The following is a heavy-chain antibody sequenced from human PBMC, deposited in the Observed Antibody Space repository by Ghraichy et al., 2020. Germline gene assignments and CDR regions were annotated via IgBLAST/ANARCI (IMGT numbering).Heavy chain of an antibody. Sequence: SETLSLTCTVSGGSISSSSYYWGWIRQPPGKGLEWIGSIYYSGSTYYNPSLKSRVTISVDTSKNQFSLKLSSVTAADTAVYYCARLGRRSGYDYWGGDYWGQGTLVTVSS. V-gene: IGHV4-39*01. CDR1: GGSISSSSYY. CDR2: IYYSGST. CDR3: ARLGRRSGYDYWGGDY. D-gene: IGHD5-12*01. J-gene: IGHJ4*02.